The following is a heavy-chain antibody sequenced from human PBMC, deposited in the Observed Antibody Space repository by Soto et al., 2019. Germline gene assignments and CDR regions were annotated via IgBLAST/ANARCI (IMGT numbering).Heavy chain of an antibody. Sequence: EVQLVESGGGLVKPGGSLRLSCAASGFTFSSYSMNWVRQAPGKGLEWVSSISSSSSYIYYADSVKGRFTISRDNAKNSLYLQMISLRAEDTAVYYCARDVYSDGDYSWFDPWGQGTLVTVSS. CDR2: ISSSSSYI. CDR1: GFTFSSYS. J-gene: IGHJ5*02. V-gene: IGHV3-21*01. CDR3: ARDVYSDGDYSWFDP. D-gene: IGHD4-17*01.